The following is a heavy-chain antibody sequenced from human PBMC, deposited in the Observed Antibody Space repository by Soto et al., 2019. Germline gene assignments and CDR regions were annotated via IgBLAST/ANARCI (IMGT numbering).Heavy chain of an antibody. CDR1: GFTFSSYG. CDR2: ISYGGSSK. V-gene: IGHV3-30*03. D-gene: IGHD4-4*01. Sequence: GGSLRLSCAASGFTFSSYGMHWVRQAPGKELVWGAAISYGGSSKYYADSVKGRFTISRDNSKNTLYLQMNNLRAEDTAVYYCATYDSNYNDPWFDPRGQGTLVTVSS. CDR3: ATYDSNYNDPWFDP. J-gene: IGHJ5*02.